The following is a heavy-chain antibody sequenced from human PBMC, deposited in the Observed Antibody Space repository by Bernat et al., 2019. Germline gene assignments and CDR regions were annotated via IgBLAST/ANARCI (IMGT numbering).Heavy chain of an antibody. J-gene: IGHJ4*02. CDR3: AKDQGDYGDYFFDY. CDR1: GFTFSSYG. Sequence: QVQLVESGGGVVQPGRSLRLSCAASGFTFSSYGMHWVRQAPGKGLEWVAVISYDGSNKYYADSVKGRFTISRDNSKNTLYLQMNNLRAEDTAVYYCAKDQGDYGDYFFDYWGQGTLVTVSS. D-gene: IGHD4-17*01. V-gene: IGHV3-30*18. CDR2: ISYDGSNK.